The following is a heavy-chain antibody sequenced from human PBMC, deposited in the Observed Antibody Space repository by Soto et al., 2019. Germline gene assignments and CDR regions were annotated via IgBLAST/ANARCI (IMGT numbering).Heavy chain of an antibody. CDR3: ARGRYYYGMDV. Sequence: LSLTCAVYGGSFSGYYWSWIRQPPGKGLEWIGEINHSGSTNYNPSLKSRVTISVDTSKNQFSLKLSSVTAADTAVYYCARGRYYYGMDVWGQGTTVTVSS. CDR2: INHSGST. CDR1: GGSFSGYY. V-gene: IGHV4-34*01. J-gene: IGHJ6*02.